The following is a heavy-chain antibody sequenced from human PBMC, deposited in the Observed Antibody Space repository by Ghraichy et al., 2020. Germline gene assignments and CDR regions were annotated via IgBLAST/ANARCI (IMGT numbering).Heavy chain of an antibody. Sequence: SETLSLTCTVSGGSIDSGHYYWSWIRQPPGKGLEWIGYIFHTGRTFYNPSLKSRLTISVGTSKKQFSLKLSSVTAADTAVYYCARVGSWGGGNSAAYWGQGTLVTVSS. J-gene: IGHJ4*02. V-gene: IGHV4-30-4*01. D-gene: IGHD4-23*01. CDR2: IFHTGRT. CDR1: GGSIDSGHYY. CDR3: ARVGSWGGGNSAAY.